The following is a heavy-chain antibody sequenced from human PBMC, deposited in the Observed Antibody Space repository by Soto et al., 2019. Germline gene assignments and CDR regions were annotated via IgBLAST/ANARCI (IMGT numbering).Heavy chain of an antibody. CDR2: VQNGGTT. V-gene: IGHV4-61*01. Sequence: QVQLQESGPGLVKPSETLSLTCTVSGASVNNRNYHWSWIRQPPGRGLEWIGQVQNGGTTEFDSSSLQSRLPFSVDAPKSQFSLKLSSVTAADTAIYYCAVLLAGGGGDGNWGQGTLVTVSS. J-gene: IGHJ4*02. CDR1: GASVNNRNYH. D-gene: IGHD3-10*01. CDR3: AVLLAGGGGDGN.